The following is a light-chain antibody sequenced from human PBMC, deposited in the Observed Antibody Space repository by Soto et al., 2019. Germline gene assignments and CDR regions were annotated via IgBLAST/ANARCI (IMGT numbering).Light chain of an antibody. Sequence: DIVMTQSPDSLAVSLGERATINCKSSQHVLYSSNDKNYLAWYQQKPGQPPQLLMYWASTRESGVPDRFSGSGSGTAFTLTSSSLQAEDVAVYYCQQYYSSPYTFGQGTKVEI. J-gene: IGKJ2*01. V-gene: IGKV4-1*01. CDR3: QQYYSSPYT. CDR1: QHVLYSSNDKNY. CDR2: WAS.